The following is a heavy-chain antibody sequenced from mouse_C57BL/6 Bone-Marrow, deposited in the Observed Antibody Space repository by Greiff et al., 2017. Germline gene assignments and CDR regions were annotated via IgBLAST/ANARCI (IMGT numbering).Heavy chain of an antibody. CDR3: ARSTPYYPPFAY. CDR2: IRNKANGYTT. V-gene: IGHV7-3*01. Sequence: EVQLQESGGGLVQPGGSLSLSCAASGFTFTDYYMSWVRQPPGKALEWLGFIRNKANGYTTEYSASVKGRFTIARDNSQSILYLQMSALRAEDSATYYCARSTPYYPPFAYWGQGTLVTVSA. CDR1: GFTFTDYY. D-gene: IGHD2-10*01. J-gene: IGHJ3*01.